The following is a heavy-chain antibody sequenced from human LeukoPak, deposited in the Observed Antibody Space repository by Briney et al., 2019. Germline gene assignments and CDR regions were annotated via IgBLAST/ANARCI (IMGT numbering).Heavy chain of an antibody. CDR3: ARGPMVRGVIMGAFDI. D-gene: IGHD3-10*01. CDR1: GGSISSYY. Sequence: SETLSLTCTVSGGSISSYYWSWIRQPPGKGLEWIGCIYYSGSTNYNPSLKSRVTISVGTSKNQFSLKLSSVTAADTAVYYCARGPMVRGVIMGAFDIWGQGTMVTVSS. CDR2: IYYSGST. J-gene: IGHJ3*02. V-gene: IGHV4-59*01.